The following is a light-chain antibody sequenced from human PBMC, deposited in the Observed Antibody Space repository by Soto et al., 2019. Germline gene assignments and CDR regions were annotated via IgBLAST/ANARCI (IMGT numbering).Light chain of an antibody. CDR3: SSYAGSNNVV. J-gene: IGLJ2*01. V-gene: IGLV2-8*01. CDR1: SSDLGGYNF. Sequence: QLVLTQPPSASGSPGQSVTISCTGTSSDLGGYNFVSWYQQHPGKAPKLMIYEVNKRPSGVPDRFSGSKSGNTASLTVSGLQAEDEADYYCSSYAGSNNVVFGGGTKVTVL. CDR2: EVN.